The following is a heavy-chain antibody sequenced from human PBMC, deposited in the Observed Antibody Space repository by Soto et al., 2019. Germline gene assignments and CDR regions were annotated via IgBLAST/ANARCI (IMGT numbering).Heavy chain of an antibody. CDR1: GFTFRRHG. Sequence: QVQLVESGGGVVQPGRSLRLSCEASGFTFRRHGMHWVRQAPGKGLAWLAVIWYDGSEKYYADSVKGPFTISRDNSKNTLSLQMSRLTVDDTAVYYCARWSDNKVVDPWGQGTVVTV. J-gene: IGHJ5*02. D-gene: IGHD1-1*01. V-gene: IGHV3-33*01. CDR3: ARWSDNKVVDP. CDR2: IWYDGSEK.